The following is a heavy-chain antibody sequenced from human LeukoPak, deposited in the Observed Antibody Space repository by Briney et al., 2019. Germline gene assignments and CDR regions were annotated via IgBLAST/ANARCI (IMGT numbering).Heavy chain of an antibody. V-gene: IGHV3-23*01. CDR1: GFTFSSYA. CDR3: AAALTTFDAFDI. Sequence: GGSLRLSCAASGFTFSSYAMSWVRQAPGKGLEWVSAISGSGGSTYYADSVKGRFTTSRDNSKNTLYLQMNSLRAEDTAVYYCAAALTTFDAFDIWGQGTMVTVSS. J-gene: IGHJ3*02. CDR2: ISGSGGST. D-gene: IGHD1-1*01.